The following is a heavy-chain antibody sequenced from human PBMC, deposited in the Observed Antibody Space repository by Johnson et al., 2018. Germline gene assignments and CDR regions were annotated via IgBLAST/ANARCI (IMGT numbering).Heavy chain of an antibody. Sequence: VQLQESGGGLVQPGGSLKLSCAASGFTFSGSAMHWVRQASGKGLVWVGRIRSKATSYATAYAATVKDRFTISRDDAKNTAYLQMNSLKTEDTAVYYCTVHRSSAPWGQGRMVTVFS. D-gene: IGHD6-13*01. V-gene: IGHV3-73*02. CDR3: TVHRSSAP. CDR2: IRSKATSYAT. J-gene: IGHJ3*01. CDR1: GFTFSGSA.